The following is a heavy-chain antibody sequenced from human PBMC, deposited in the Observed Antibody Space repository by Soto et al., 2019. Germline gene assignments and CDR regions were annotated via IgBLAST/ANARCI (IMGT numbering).Heavy chain of an antibody. D-gene: IGHD1-26*01. CDR2: IAYDGNEK. CDR3: GKDVGDYVPYYYGVDV. Sequence: QVQLVESGGGVVQPGTSLRLSCAASGFTFKTHAMHWVRQAPGKGLEWMAVIAYDGNEKFYADSVKGRFTISRDNSKNWLYLQINTLRNEDTAVYYCGKDVGDYVPYYYGVDVWGQGTTVTVSS. J-gene: IGHJ6*02. V-gene: IGHV3-30*18. CDR1: GFTFKTHA.